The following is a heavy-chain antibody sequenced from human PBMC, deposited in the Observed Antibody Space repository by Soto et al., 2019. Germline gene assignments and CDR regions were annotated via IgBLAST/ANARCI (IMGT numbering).Heavy chain of an antibody. Sequence: QVQLVESGGGVVQPGRSLRLSCAASGFTFSNYGMQWVRQAPGKGLEWVAVIWHDGTNQYYGDSVKGRFTISRDNSNNTLYLQLNILRAEDTAVYYCARERGQIDSWGQGTLVTVSS. CDR3: ARERGQIDS. CDR1: GFTFSNYG. V-gene: IGHV3-33*01. J-gene: IGHJ4*02. CDR2: IWHDGTNQ.